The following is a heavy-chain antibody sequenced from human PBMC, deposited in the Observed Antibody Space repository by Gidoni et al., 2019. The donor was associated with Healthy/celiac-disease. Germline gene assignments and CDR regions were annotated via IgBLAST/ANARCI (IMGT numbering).Heavy chain of an antibody. J-gene: IGHJ4*02. CDR1: GFTFSSYS. CDR3: ARVGWELRGYYFDY. V-gene: IGHV3-48*04. CDR2: ISSSSSTI. D-gene: IGHD1-26*01. Sequence: EVQLVESGGGLVQPGGSLRLSCAASGFTFSSYSMNWVRPAPGKGLEWVSYISSSSSTIYYADSVKGRFTISRDNAKNSLYLQMNSLRAEDTAVYYCARVGWELRGYYFDYWGQGTLVTVSS.